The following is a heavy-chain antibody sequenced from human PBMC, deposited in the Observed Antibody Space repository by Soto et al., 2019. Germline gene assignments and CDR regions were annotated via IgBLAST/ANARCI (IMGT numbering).Heavy chain of an antibody. J-gene: IGHJ5*01. CDR3: ARGYGTARRWFDF. D-gene: IGHD5-18*01. CDR1: GASVSSCDW. Sequence: KTSETLSLTCAVSGASVSSCDWWTWVRQSPGKGPECIGEIFHSGATNYNPSLKSRVDISMDKSKNQFSLRLTSVTAADTAVYYCARGYGTARRWFDFWGQGTLVTVSS. CDR2: IFHSGAT. V-gene: IGHV4-4*02.